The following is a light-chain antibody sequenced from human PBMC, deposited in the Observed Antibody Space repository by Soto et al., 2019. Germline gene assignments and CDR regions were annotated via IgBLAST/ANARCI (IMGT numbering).Light chain of an antibody. J-gene: IGKJ1*01. Sequence: EIVLTQSPGTLSLSPGERATLSCRASQSFNSIYLAWYQQKPGQAPRLLIYGASSRATGIPDRFSGSGSGTDFNLTISRLEPEDFAVYYCHQYDSWTFGQGTKVEIK. CDR3: HQYDSWT. V-gene: IGKV3-20*01. CDR2: GAS. CDR1: QSFNSIY.